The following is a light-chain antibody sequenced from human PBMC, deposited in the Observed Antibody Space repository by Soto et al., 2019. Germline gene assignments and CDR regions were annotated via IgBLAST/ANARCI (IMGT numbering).Light chain of an antibody. CDR3: LQDYNYPRT. Sequence: IQRTECPSSLSASVGNRGTITCRASQGIRNDLGWYQQKPGKAPKLLIYAASSLQSGVPLRFSGSGSGTDFTLTIRSLQPEDFATYYCLQDYNYPRTFGQGTNVDI. J-gene: IGKJ1*01. V-gene: IGKV1-6*01. CDR1: QGIRND. CDR2: AAS.